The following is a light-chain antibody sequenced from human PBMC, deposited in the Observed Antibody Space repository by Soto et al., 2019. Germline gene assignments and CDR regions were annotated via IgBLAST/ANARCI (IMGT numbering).Light chain of an antibody. J-gene: IGKJ5*01. CDR1: QSISNY. V-gene: IGKV1-39*01. CDR2: AAS. CDR3: QQSYSTPPIT. Sequence: DSQMTQFPTSLSASVGDRFTITCRASQSISNYLNWYQQKPGKAPKLMXYAASSLQSGVPSRFSGSGSGTDFTLTISSLQPEDFATYYCQQSYSTPPITFGQGTRLEIK.